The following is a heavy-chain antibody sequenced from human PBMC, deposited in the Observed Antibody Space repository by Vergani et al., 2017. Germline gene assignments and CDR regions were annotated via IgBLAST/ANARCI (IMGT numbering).Heavy chain of an antibody. J-gene: IGHJ4*02. D-gene: IGHD6-13*01. CDR3: LRGRGRCAGGRWYTEPWDY. CDR2: ISFDGTNE. Sequence: QVQLVESGGGVVQPGTSLRLSCVVSGLALNRHAMYWVRQAPGKGLEWVVGISFDGTNEYYPDLVKGRFTISRDIAKNTLYLQVRSLVLEDTRVYHCLRGRGRCAGGRWYTEPWDYWVQGNPVTVSS. V-gene: IGHV3-30-3*01. CDR1: GLALNRHA.